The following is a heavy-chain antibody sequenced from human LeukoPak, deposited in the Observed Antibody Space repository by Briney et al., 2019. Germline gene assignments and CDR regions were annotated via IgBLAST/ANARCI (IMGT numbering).Heavy chain of an antibody. CDR3: LRGYTIDY. CDR2: IMSDGTGI. J-gene: IGHJ4*02. D-gene: IGHD5-12*01. CDR1: GFTFSNYW. V-gene: IGHV3-74*01. Sequence: WGSLRLTCTTSGFTFSNYWMYWVRQAPGKGLMWVSRIMSDGTGITYTDSVEGRFTISRDNAKNTLYLQMNSLRDEDTAVYYCLRGYTIDYWGQATLVTVSS.